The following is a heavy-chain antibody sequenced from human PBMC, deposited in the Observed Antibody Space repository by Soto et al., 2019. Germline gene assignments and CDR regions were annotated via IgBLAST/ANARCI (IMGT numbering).Heavy chain of an antibody. CDR3: ARTLMITFGGFDY. V-gene: IGHV4-59*01. Sequence: SETLSLTCTVPGGSISSYYWSWIRQPPGKGLEWIGYIYYSGSTNYNPSLKSRVTISVDTSKNQFSLKLSSVTAADTAVYYCARTLMITFGGFDYWGQGTLVTVSS. CDR2: IYYSGST. J-gene: IGHJ4*02. D-gene: IGHD3-16*01. CDR1: GGSISSYY.